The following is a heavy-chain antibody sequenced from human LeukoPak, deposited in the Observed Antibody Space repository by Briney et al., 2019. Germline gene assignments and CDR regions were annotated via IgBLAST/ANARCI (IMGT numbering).Heavy chain of an antibody. D-gene: IGHD3-22*01. CDR2: ISSSSSTI. V-gene: IGHV3-48*01. Sequence: GGSLRLSCAASGFTFSSYSMNWVRQAPGKGLEWVSYISSSSSTIYYADSVKGRFTISRDNAKNSLYLQMNSLRAEDTAVYYCAKGLDYYDSSGYYGDYWGQGTLVTVSS. CDR3: AKGLDYYDSSGYYGDY. CDR1: GFTFSSYS. J-gene: IGHJ4*02.